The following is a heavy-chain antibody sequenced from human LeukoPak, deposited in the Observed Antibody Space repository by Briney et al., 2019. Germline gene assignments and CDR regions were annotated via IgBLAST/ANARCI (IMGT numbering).Heavy chain of an antibody. CDR1: GFTFSSYS. D-gene: IGHD6-19*01. CDR2: ISSSSSYI. V-gene: IGHV3-21*01. J-gene: IGHJ5*02. Sequence: GGSLRLSCAASGFTFSSYSMNWVRQAPGKGLEWVSSISSSSSYIYYADSVKGRFTISRDNAKNSLYLQMNSLRAEDTAVYYCASTCLRIAVAGTVFDPWGQGTLVTVSS. CDR3: ASTCLRIAVAGTVFDP.